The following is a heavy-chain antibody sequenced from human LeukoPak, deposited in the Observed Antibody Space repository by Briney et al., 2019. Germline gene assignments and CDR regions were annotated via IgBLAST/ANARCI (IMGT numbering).Heavy chain of an antibody. J-gene: IGHJ4*02. CDR1: RFTFSSYW. Sequence: GGSLRLSCAASRFTFSSYWMSWVRQAPGKGLEWVANTKQDGSERYYVDSVKGRFTISRDNAKNSLYLQMNSLRAEDTAVYYCARDKIVGATNFDYWGQGTLVTVSS. V-gene: IGHV3-7*03. D-gene: IGHD1-26*01. CDR3: ARDKIVGATNFDY. CDR2: TKQDGSER.